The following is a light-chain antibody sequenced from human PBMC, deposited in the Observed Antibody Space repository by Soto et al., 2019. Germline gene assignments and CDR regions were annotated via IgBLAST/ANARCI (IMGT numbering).Light chain of an antibody. CDR1: SSDIGNYNY. CDR2: DVD. Sequence: ALAQPPSASGPPGQSVSISCSGTSSDIGNYNYVSWYQQQPGRAPKLIIYDVDKRPSGVRDRFSGSKSGNTASLTVSGLQAEDEATYYCASFAGNNNFVFGTGTKVTVL. J-gene: IGLJ1*01. CDR3: ASFAGNNNFV. V-gene: IGLV2-8*01.